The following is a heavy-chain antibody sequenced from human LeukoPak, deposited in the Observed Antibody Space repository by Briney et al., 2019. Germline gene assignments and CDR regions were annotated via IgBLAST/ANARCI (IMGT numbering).Heavy chain of an antibody. CDR1: GYTLNDIS. J-gene: IGHJ5*02. CDR3: AAVSGHYTLLDA. CDR2: VDPDDGQR. D-gene: IGHD4-11*01. V-gene: IGHV1-24*01. Sequence: GASVKVPCKISGYTLNDISVHWVRQPPGKGLEWMGGVDPDDGQRVYAQRFQGRVTMTEDTSTNTAYMELSRLRSEDTVVYFCAAVSGHYTLLDAWGQGALVTVST.